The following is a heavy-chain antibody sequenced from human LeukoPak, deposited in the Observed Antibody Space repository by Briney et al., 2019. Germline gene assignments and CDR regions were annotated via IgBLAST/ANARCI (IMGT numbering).Heavy chain of an antibody. CDR3: AKGPILTGYFF. CDR2: ISGSGGST. D-gene: IGHD3-9*01. CDR1: GFTFSTYA. J-gene: IGHJ4*02. V-gene: IGHV3-23*01. Sequence: PGGSLRLSCAASGFTFSTYAMSWVRQAPGKGLEWVSAISGSGGSTNYADSVKGRFTISRDNSKNTLYLQVSSLRAEDTAEYYCAKGPILTGYFFWGQGTLVTVSS.